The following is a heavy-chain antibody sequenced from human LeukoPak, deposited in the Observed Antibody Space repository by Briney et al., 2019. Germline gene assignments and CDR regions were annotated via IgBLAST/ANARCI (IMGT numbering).Heavy chain of an antibody. D-gene: IGHD1-26*01. CDR1: GGSISSSSYY. V-gene: IGHV4-39*01. CDR2: IYYSGST. J-gene: IGHJ4*02. Sequence: SETLSLTCTVSGGSISSSSYYWCWIRQPTGKGLEWIGSIYYSGSTYYNPSLKSRVTISVDTSKNQFSLKLSSVTAADTAVYYCARVGATRVPDYWGQGTLVTVSS. CDR3: ARVGATRVPDY.